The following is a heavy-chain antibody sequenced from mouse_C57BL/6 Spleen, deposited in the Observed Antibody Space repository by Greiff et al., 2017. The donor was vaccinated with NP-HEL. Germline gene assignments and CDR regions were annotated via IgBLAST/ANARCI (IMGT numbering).Heavy chain of an antibody. Sequence: EVQLQQSGPELVKPGASVKISCKASGYTFTDYYMNWVKQSHGKSLEWIGDINPNNGGTSYNQKFKGKATLTVDKSSSTAYMELLSLTSEDSAVYYCARIPLDSNYDYAMDYWGQGTSVTVSS. V-gene: IGHV1-26*01. CDR2: INPNNGGT. D-gene: IGHD2-5*01. J-gene: IGHJ4*01. CDR1: GYTFTDYY. CDR3: ARIPLDSNYDYAMDY.